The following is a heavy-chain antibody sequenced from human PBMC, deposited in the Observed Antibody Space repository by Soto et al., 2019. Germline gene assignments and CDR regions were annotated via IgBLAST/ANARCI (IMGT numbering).Heavy chain of an antibody. Sequence: GASVKVSCKVSGYTLTELSMHWVRQAPGKGLEWMGGFNPEDGETIYAQKFQGRVTMTEDTSTDTAYMELSSLRSEDTAVYYCATGLVDSSGYFPGPLGYWGQGTLVTVSS. V-gene: IGHV1-24*01. D-gene: IGHD3-22*01. CDR2: FNPEDGET. J-gene: IGHJ4*02. CDR1: GYTLTELS. CDR3: ATGLVDSSGYFPGPLGY.